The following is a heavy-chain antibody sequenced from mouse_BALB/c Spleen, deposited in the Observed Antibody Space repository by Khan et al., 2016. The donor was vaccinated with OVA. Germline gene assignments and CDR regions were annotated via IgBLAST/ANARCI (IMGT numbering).Heavy chain of an antibody. J-gene: IGHJ3*01. D-gene: IGHD2-1*01. CDR2: INTYTGEP. V-gene: IGHV9-3-1*01. CDR3: ARSDGNYKFTY. CDR1: GYTFTDYG. Sequence: LVESGPELKKPGETVKISCKASGYTFTDYGMNWVKQAPGKGLKWMGWINTYTGEPTYADDFKGRFAFSLETSASTAYLQVSNLKNEDTATXFCARSDGNYKFTYWGQGTLVTVSA.